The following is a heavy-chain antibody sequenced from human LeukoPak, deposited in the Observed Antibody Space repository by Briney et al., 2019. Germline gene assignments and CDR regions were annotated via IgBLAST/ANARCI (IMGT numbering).Heavy chain of an antibody. J-gene: IGHJ4*02. D-gene: IGHD2-2*01. Sequence: PSETLSLTCTVSGGSISSYYWSWIRQPPGKGLEWIGYIYYSGSTNYNPSLKSRVTISVDTSKNQFSLKLSSVTAADTAVYYCARHLDCSSTSCPFDYWGQGTLVTVPS. CDR3: ARHLDCSSTSCPFDY. CDR1: GGSISSYY. CDR2: IYYSGST. V-gene: IGHV4-59*08.